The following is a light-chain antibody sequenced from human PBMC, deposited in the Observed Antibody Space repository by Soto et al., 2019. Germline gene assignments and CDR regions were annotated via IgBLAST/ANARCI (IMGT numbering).Light chain of an antibody. V-gene: IGLV7-46*01. Sequence: QAVVTQEPSLTVSPGGTVTLTCGSSTGTVTSGHYPYWFHQKPGQAPRTMVYNTSDKHSWTPARFSGSLLGGKAALTLSGAQHEDEADFYCLLSYSGARVFGGGTKVTVL. J-gene: IGLJ3*02. CDR1: TGTVTSGHY. CDR2: NTS. CDR3: LLSYSGARV.